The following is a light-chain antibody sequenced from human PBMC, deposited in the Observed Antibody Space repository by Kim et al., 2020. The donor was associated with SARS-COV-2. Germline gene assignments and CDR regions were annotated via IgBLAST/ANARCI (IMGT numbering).Light chain of an antibody. V-gene: IGKV1-9*01. Sequence: ASGGDRVTIAGRDRQGIGSDFARYQQKPGKATKLLIYAASTVQSGVTSRFSGSGAATEFTLTITSLQPEDFATYYCQQLEYYTITFCEGKRLEIK. CDR2: AAS. CDR3: QQLEYYTIT. CDR1: QGIGSD. J-gene: IGKJ5*01.